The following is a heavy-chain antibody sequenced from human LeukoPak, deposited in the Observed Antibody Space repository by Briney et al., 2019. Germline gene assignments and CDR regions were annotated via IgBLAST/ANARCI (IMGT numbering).Heavy chain of an antibody. V-gene: IGHV4-34*01. CDR2: INHSGST. D-gene: IGHD6-19*01. Sequence: SETLSLTCAVYGGSFSGNYWSWIRQPPGKGLEWIGEINHSGSTNYNPSLKSRVTISIDTSKNQFSLKLSSVTAADTAVYYCARFRHSSGWYSDYWGQGTLVTVSS. CDR1: GGSFSGNY. J-gene: IGHJ4*02. CDR3: ARFRHSSGWYSDY.